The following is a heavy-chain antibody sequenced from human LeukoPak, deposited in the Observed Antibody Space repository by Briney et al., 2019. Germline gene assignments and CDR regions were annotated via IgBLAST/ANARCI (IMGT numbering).Heavy chain of an antibody. CDR3: ARDKAVVAATFWFDP. J-gene: IGHJ5*02. V-gene: IGHV1-2*06. Sequence: ASVKVPCKASGYTFTGYYMHWVRQAPGQGLEWMGRINPNSGGTNYAQKFQGRVTMTRDTSISTAYMELSRLRSDDTAVYYCARDKAVVAATFWFDPWGQGTLVTVSS. CDR2: INPNSGGT. D-gene: IGHD2-15*01. CDR1: GYTFTGYY.